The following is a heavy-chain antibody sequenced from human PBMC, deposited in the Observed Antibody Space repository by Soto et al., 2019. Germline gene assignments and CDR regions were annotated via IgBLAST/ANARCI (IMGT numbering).Heavy chain of an antibody. Sequence: QPGGSLRLSCAASGFTFSSYGMHWVRQAPGKGLEWVSVIYSGGSTYYADSVKGRFTISRDNSKNTLYLQMNSLRAEDTAVYYCARDTIDGMDVWGQGTTVTVSS. V-gene: IGHV3-53*01. CDR2: IYSGGST. CDR3: ARDTIDGMDV. CDR1: GFTFSSYG. J-gene: IGHJ6*02.